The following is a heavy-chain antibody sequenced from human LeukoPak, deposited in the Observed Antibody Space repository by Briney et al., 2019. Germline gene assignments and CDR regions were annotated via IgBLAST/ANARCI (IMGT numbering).Heavy chain of an antibody. CDR1: GYTFTSFG. CDR2: ISTYNGNT. D-gene: IGHD4-11*01. Sequence: GASVKVSCKASGYTFTSFGITWVRQAPGQRLEWMGWISTYNGNTHYAQKFQGRVTMTRDTSISTAYMELSRLRSDDTAVYYCAREEVVTVTTAGWFDPWGQGTLVTVSS. V-gene: IGHV1-18*01. J-gene: IGHJ5*02. CDR3: AREEVVTVTTAGWFDP.